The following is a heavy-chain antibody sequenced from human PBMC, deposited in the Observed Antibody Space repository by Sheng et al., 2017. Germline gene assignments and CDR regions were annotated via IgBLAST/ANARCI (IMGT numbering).Heavy chain of an antibody. CDR3: ARISPLSSSWYHWFDP. Sequence: QVTLKESGPVLVKPTETLTLTCTVSGFSLSNARMGVSWIRQPPGKALEWLAHIFSNDEKSYSTSLKSRLTISKDTSKSQVVLTMTNMDPVDTATYYCARISPLSSSWYHWFDPWGQGTLVTVSS. J-gene: IGHJ5*02. CDR2: IFSNDEK. V-gene: IGHV2-26*01. CDR1: GFSLSNARMG. D-gene: IGHD6-13*01.